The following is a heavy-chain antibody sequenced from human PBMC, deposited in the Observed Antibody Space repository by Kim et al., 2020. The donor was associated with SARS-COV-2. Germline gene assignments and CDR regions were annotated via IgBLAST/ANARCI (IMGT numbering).Heavy chain of an antibody. CDR3: AKESIAVAGPPGSWFDP. CDR1: GFTFSSYA. V-gene: IGHV3-23*01. CDR2: ISGSGGST. Sequence: GGSLRLSCAASGFTFSSYAMSWVRQAPGKGLEWVSAISGSGGSTYYADSVKGRFTISRDNSKNTLYLQMNSLRAEDTAVYYCAKESIAVAGPPGSWFDPWGQGTLVTVSS. D-gene: IGHD6-19*01. J-gene: IGHJ5*02.